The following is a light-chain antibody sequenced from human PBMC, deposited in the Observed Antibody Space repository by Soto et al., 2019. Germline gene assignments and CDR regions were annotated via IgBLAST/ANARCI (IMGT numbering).Light chain of an antibody. CDR2: DVS. Sequence: QSVLTQPASVSESPGQSITISCTGTSSDVGGYNYVSWYQQHPGKAPKLMIYDVSNRPSGVSNRFSGSKSGNTASLTISGLQAEDEADYYCSSYTSSSTPGVFGTGTKVTVL. V-gene: IGLV2-14*01. CDR1: SSDVGGYNY. J-gene: IGLJ1*01. CDR3: SSYTSSSTPGV.